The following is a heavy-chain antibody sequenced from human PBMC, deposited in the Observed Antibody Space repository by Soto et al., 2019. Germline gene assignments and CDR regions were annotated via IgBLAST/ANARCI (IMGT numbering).Heavy chain of an antibody. CDR2: ISWNSGSI. V-gene: IGHV3-9*01. CDR1: GFTFDDYA. CDR3: ATNDMDV. Sequence: DVQLVESGGGLVQPGRSLRLSCAASGFTFDDYAMHWVRQAPGKGLEWVSGISWNSGSIGYADSVKGRFTISRDNAKNSLYLQMNSLRAEDTALYYCATNDMDVWGQGTTVTVSS. J-gene: IGHJ6*02.